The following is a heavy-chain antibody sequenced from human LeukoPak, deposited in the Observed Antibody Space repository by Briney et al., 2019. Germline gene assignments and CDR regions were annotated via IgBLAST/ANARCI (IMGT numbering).Heavy chain of an antibody. D-gene: IGHD6-19*01. CDR1: GFAFSTYE. CDR2: LSSSGSTI. V-gene: IGHV3-48*03. CDR3: ATVRQWLEAGWGWFDY. Sequence: GGSLRLSCSASGFAFSTYEMNWVRQAPGKGLEWVSYLSSSGSTIYYADSVKGRFTISRDNAQNSLYLQMDSLRAEDTAIYYCATVRQWLEAGWGWFDYWGQGTLVTVSS. J-gene: IGHJ4*02.